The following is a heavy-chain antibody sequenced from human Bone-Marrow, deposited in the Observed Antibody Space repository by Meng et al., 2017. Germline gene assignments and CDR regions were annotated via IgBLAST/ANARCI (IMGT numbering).Heavy chain of an antibody. D-gene: IGHD3-10*01. CDR2: MNPNSGNT. Sequence: QVQLVQSGAEVEMPGASVKVFCKASGYTFTSYDINWVRQGTGPGLEWMGWMNPNSGNTGYAQNFQGRVTMTRNTSISTAYMELSSLRSEDTAVYYCARGRLTVRGIITNFFDYWGQGTLVTVSS. J-gene: IGHJ4*02. V-gene: IGHV1-8*01. CDR3: ARGRLTVRGIITNFFDY. CDR1: GYTFTSYD.